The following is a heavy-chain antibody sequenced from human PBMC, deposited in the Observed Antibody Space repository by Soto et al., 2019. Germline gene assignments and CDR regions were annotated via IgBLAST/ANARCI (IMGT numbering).Heavy chain of an antibody. J-gene: IGHJ4*02. D-gene: IGHD3-9*01. CDR2: ISGRGGVT. CDR3: AKSRKFRSFYESAGHYND. Sequence: EVQLLESGGGLVQPGGSLRLTCVGSGFTFRNQDMRWVRQAPGKGLEWVSGISGRGGVTYYADSVKGRFTISRDNSKNTRYLQMNNLRANDTDVYYCAKSRKFRSFYESAGHYNDWGQGTLVTVSS. V-gene: IGHV3-23*01. CDR1: GFTFRNQD.